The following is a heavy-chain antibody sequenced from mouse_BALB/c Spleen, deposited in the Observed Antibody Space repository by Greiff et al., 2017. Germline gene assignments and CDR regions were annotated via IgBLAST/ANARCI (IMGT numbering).Heavy chain of an antibody. D-gene: IGHD2-4*01. J-gene: IGHJ2*01. CDR1: GYTFTSYW. CDR3: ARSRAYDYGYFDY. V-gene: IGHV1S81*02. CDR2: INPSNGRT. Sequence: VKLQQPGAELVKPGASVKLSCKASGYTFTSYWMHWVKQRPGQGLEWIGEINPSNGRTNYNEKFKSKATLTVDKSSSTAYMQLSSLTSEDSAVYYCARSRAYDYGYFDYWGQGTTLTVSS.